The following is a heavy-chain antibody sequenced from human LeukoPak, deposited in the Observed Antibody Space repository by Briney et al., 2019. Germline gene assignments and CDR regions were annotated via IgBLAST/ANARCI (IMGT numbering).Heavy chain of an antibody. Sequence: GASVKVSCKASGYTFTSYYMHWVRQAPGQGLEWMGIINPSGGSTSYAQKFQGRVTMTRDTSTSTVYMELSRLRSDDTAVYYCARDRRYYDFWSGYHGAFDIWGQGTMVTVSS. CDR2: INPSGGST. CDR3: ARDRRYYDFWSGYHGAFDI. D-gene: IGHD3-3*01. J-gene: IGHJ3*02. V-gene: IGHV1-46*01. CDR1: GYTFTSYY.